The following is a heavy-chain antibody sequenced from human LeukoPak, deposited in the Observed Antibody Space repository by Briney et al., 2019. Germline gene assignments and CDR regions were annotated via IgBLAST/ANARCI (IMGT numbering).Heavy chain of an antibody. J-gene: IGHJ4*02. CDR3: AREEARGYPLDY. CDR2: ISAYNGNT. D-gene: IGHD3-10*01. V-gene: IGHV1-18*01. Sequence: GASVTVSCTPSGYTFTNYGISWVRQAPGQGLEWMGWISAYNGNTNYAQKLQGRATMTTDTSTSTAYMELRSLRSDDTAVYYCAREEARGYPLDYWGQGTLVTVSS. CDR1: GYTFTNYG.